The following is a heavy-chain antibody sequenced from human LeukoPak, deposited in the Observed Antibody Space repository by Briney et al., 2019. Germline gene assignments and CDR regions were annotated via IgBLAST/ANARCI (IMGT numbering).Heavy chain of an antibody. D-gene: IGHD3-9*01. CDR2: INFDSGFT. Sequence: GASVKVSCKASGYTFTGYYMNWVRQAPGQGLEWMGWINFDSGFTKYAQKFQGRVTMTRDTSITTVYMDLTRLTSDDTAVYYCARNFDMKGFDPWGQGTLVTVSS. J-gene: IGHJ5*02. CDR1: GYTFTGYY. CDR3: ARNFDMKGFDP. V-gene: IGHV1-2*02.